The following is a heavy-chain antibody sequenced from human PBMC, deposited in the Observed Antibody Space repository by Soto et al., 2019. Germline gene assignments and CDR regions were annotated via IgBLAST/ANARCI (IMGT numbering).Heavy chain of an antibody. CDR3: AGAGYYYGSGHDHNWFDP. CDR1: GYTFTSYG. Sequence: GSSVKVSCKASGYTFTSYGISWVRQAPGQGLEWMGGIIPIFGTANYAQKFQGRVTITADESTSTAYMELSSLRSDDTAVYYCAGAGYYYGSGHDHNWFDPCGQGTLVTVSS. CDR2: IIPIFGTA. J-gene: IGHJ5*02. D-gene: IGHD3-10*01. V-gene: IGHV1-69*13.